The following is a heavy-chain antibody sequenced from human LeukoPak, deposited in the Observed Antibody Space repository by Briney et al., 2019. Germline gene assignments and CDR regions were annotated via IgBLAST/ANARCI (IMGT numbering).Heavy chain of an antibody. D-gene: IGHD5-18*01. J-gene: IGHJ4*02. CDR1: GGTFSSYA. CDR2: IIPIFGTA. V-gene: IGHV1-69*05. CDR3: ASSRGYSYGYSGY. Sequence: TVRVSCKASGGTFSSYAISWVRQARGQGLEWMGGIIPIFGTANYAQKFQGGVTITTDESTSTAYMELSSLRSEDTAVYYCASSRGYSYGYSGYWGQGTLVTVSS.